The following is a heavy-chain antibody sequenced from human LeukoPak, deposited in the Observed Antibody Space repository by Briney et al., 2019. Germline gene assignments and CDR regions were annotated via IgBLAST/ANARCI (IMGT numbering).Heavy chain of an antibody. D-gene: IGHD1-26*01. V-gene: IGHV1-2*02. CDR3: ARDMSSVWELLPDY. CDR2: INPDSGGT. J-gene: IGHJ4*02. CDR1: GYTFTGYY. Sequence: ASVKVPCKASGYTFTGYYMHWVRQAPGQGLQWMGWINPDSGGTNYAQKFQGRVTMTRDTSISTAYMELSRLRYDDAAVYYCARDMSSVWELLPDYWGQGTLITVSS.